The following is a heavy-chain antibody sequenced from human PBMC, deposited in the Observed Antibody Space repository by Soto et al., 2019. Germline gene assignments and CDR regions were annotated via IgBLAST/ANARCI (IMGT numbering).Heavy chain of an antibody. V-gene: IGHV3-74*01. Sequence: VGSLRLSCAASGFTFSSYWMHWVRQAPGKGLVWVSRINSDGSSTSYADSVKGRLTISRDNAKNTLYLQMNSLRAEDTAVYYCARETSNGDYDMDYWGQGTLVTVSS. CDR1: GFTFSSYW. CDR3: ARETSNGDYDMDY. D-gene: IGHD4-17*01. CDR2: INSDGSST. J-gene: IGHJ4*02.